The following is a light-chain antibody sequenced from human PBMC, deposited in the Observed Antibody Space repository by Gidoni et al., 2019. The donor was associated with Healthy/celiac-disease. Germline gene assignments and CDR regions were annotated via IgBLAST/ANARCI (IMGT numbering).Light chain of an antibody. V-gene: IGLV2-14*03. J-gene: IGLJ3*02. CDR2: DVS. CDR3: SSYTSSSTWV. Sequence: QSDLTPPASVSGSPGQSITISCTGTSSDVGGYNYVSWYQQHPGKAPKLMIYDVSNRPSGVSNRFSGSKSGNTASLTISGLQAEDEADYSCSSYTSSSTWVFGGGTKLTVL. CDR1: SSDVGGYNY.